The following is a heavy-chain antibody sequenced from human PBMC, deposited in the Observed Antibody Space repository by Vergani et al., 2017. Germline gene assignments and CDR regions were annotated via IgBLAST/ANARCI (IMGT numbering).Heavy chain of an antibody. CDR3: ARDNSRPRNDYEGWFDP. D-gene: IGHD4-17*01. Sequence: QVQLQESGPGLVKPSGTLSLTCAVSGGSISSSNWWSWVRQPPGKGLEWIGEIYHSGNTNYNPSLKSRVTISVDKSKNQFTLKLSSVTAADTAVYYCARDNSRPRNDYEGWFDPWGQGTLVTASS. CDR2: IYHSGNT. V-gene: IGHV4-4*02. J-gene: IGHJ5*02. CDR1: GGSISSSNW.